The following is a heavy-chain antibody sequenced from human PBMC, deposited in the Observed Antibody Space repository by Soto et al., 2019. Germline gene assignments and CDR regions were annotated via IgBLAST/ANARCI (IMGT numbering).Heavy chain of an antibody. CDR1: GLTFGTSW. V-gene: IGHV3-74*01. Sequence: EVQLVESGGGLFSLGGSLSLSWAASGLTFGTSWMHGVRKPPGKGRVWVSRINSDGSSTSYADSVKGRFTISRDNAKNTLYLQMNSLRAEDTAVYSCARGSSASYNWFDPWGQGTLVTVSS. D-gene: IGHD6-25*01. CDR3: ARGSSASYNWFDP. J-gene: IGHJ5*02. CDR2: INSDGSST.